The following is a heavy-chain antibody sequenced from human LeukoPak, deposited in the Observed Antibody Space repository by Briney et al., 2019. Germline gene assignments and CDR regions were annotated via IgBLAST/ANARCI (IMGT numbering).Heavy chain of an antibody. CDR2: INPKSGDT. CDR1: GGTFSSYA. D-gene: IGHD1-26*01. J-gene: IGHJ5*02. Sequence: ASVKVSCKASGGTFSSYAISWVRQAPGQGLEWMGWINPKSGDTKYAQKFQGRVTMTRDTSISTAYMELSWLRSDDTAVYYCARDGYSGRFDPWGQGTLVTVSS. V-gene: IGHV1-2*02. CDR3: ARDGYSGRFDP.